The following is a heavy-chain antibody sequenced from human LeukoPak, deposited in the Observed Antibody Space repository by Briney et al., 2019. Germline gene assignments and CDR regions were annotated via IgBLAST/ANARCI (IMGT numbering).Heavy chain of an antibody. CDR1: GFTFSSYS. CDR2: ISSSSSTI. CDR3: ASGGEPDAFDI. Sequence: PGGSLRLSCAASGFTFSSYSINWVRQAPGKGLEWASYISSSSSTIYYADSVKGRFTISRDNAKNSLYLQMNSLRAEDTAVYYCASGGEPDAFDIWGQGTMVTVSS. J-gene: IGHJ3*02. V-gene: IGHV3-48*04. D-gene: IGHD1-14*01.